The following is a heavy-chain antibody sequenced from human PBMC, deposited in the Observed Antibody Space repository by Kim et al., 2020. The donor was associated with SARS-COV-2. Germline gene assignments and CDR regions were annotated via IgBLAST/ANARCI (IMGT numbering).Heavy chain of an antibody. Sequence: PSLRHRVTISVDTSKNQFSLKLSSVTAADTAVYYCAYYYDSSGYFLPGPWGQGTLVTVSS. D-gene: IGHD3-22*01. V-gene: IGHV4-59*01. CDR3: AYYYDSSGYFLPGP. J-gene: IGHJ5*02.